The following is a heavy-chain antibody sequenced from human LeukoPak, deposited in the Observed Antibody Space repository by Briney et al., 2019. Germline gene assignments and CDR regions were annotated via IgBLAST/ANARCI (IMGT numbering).Heavy chain of an antibody. Sequence: GGSLRLSCAASGFTFSIYAMSWVRQAPGKGLEWVSAISGSGGTTYYADSVKGRFTISRDNSKNTLYLQMNSLRAEDTAVYYCAKPAISSRGWYYDYWGQGTLVTVSS. CDR3: AKPAISSRGWYYDY. J-gene: IGHJ4*02. D-gene: IGHD6-19*01. CDR1: GFTFSIYA. V-gene: IGHV3-23*01. CDR2: ISGSGGTT.